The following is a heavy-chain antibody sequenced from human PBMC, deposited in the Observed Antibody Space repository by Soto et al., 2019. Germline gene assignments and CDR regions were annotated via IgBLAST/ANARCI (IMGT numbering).Heavy chain of an antibody. CDR1: GFTFSSYG. Sequence: PGGSLRLSCAASGFTFSSYGMHWVRQAPGKGLEWVAVISYDGSNKYYADSVKGRFTISRDNSKNTLYLQMNSLRAEDTAVYYCAKARGAVAGNGGWFDPWGQGTLVTVSS. D-gene: IGHD6-19*01. CDR2: ISYDGSNK. J-gene: IGHJ5*02. V-gene: IGHV3-30*18. CDR3: AKARGAVAGNGGWFDP.